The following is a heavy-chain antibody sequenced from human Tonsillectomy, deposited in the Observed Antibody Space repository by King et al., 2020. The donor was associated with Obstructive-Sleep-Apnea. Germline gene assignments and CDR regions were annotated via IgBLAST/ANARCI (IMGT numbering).Heavy chain of an antibody. CDR3: ARGGPNSSWGRAPLLD. Sequence: LQLVQSGAEVRKPGASVDVSCKAPARMFNIFGFHWVRQAPGQGLEWMGWVSSYNGDTNYAQKFQGRVTMITYTSTSTALLELRNLTADDTAVYYCARGGPNSSWGRAPLLDWGQGTLVTVSS. D-gene: IGHD6-13*01. V-gene: IGHV1-18*01. CDR2: VSSYNGDT. J-gene: IGHJ4*02. CDR1: ARMFNIFG.